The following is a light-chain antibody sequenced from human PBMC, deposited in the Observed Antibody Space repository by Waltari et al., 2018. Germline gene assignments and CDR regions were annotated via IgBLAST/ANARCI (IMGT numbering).Light chain of an antibody. CDR1: SSDVGGYNF. V-gene: IGLV2-11*01. CDR3: CSYAGRYTWV. Sequence: QSALTQPRSVSGSPGQSVTISCTGTSSDVGGYNFVSWYQQHPGKAPKLMIYDVTKRPSGVPDRFSGSKSGNTASLTISGLQADDEADYYCCSYAGRYTWVFGGGTMLTVL. J-gene: IGLJ3*02. CDR2: DVT.